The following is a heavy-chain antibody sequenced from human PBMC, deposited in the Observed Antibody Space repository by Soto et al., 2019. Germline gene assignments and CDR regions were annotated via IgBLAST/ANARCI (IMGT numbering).Heavy chain of an antibody. CDR1: GFTFSGYA. CDR3: ARAEPAGFGVMTASHYYGMDD. J-gene: IGHJ6*02. D-gene: IGHD3-3*01. Sequence: VELVESGGGVVQPGRSLRLSCAASGFTFSGYALHWVRQTPGKGLEWMAVISYDGSNKYYAGSVEGRFAISRDNSKNTLFLQMNSLRTEDTAIYYCARAEPAGFGVMTASHYYGMDDWGQGTTVTVSS. V-gene: IGHV3-30*09. CDR2: ISYDGSNK.